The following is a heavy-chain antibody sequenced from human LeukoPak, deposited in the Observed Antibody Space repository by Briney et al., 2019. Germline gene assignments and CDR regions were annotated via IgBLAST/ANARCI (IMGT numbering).Heavy chain of an antibody. CDR1: GFTFTSYA. D-gene: IGHD2-15*01. V-gene: IGHV3-23*01. CDR2: ISGSGDST. CDR3: AKDLRGYHQAADY. J-gene: IGHJ4*02. Sequence: PGGSLRLSCAASGFTFTSYAMSWVRQAPGKGLEWVSAISGSGDSTYYADSVKGRFTISSDNSKNTLYLQMNNRRVEDTAIYYCAKDLRGYHQAADYWGQGTLVTVSS.